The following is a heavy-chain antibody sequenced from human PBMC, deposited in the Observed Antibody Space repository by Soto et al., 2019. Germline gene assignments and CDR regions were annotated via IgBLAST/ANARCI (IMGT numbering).Heavy chain of an antibody. J-gene: IGHJ4*02. CDR1: GYTFTNFG. Sequence: QVQLVQSGAEVKKPGASVKVSCKASGYTFTNFGISWVRQAPGQGLEWMGWISAYNGNTNSAQKFQDRVTMTTDTSTSNVCRGLRSLRSEDTAIYSCARGGTLINEWGQGPLVTVPS. CDR2: ISAYNGNT. V-gene: IGHV1-18*01. CDR3: ARGGTLINE. D-gene: IGHD3-16*01.